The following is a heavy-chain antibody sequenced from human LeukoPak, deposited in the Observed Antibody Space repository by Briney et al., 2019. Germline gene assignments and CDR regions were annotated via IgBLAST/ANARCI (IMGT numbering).Heavy chain of an antibody. V-gene: IGHV1-18*01. J-gene: IGHJ6*03. CDR1: GYTFTSYG. CDR2: ISAYNGNT. CDR3: ARDRGYYDSSGYFPYYYYYMDV. Sequence: ASVKVSCKASGYTFTSYGISWVQQAPGQGLEWMGWISAYNGNTNYAQKPQGRVTMTTDTSTSTAYMELRSLRSDDTAVYYCARDRGYYDSSGYFPYYYYYMDVWGKGTTVTVSS. D-gene: IGHD3-22*01.